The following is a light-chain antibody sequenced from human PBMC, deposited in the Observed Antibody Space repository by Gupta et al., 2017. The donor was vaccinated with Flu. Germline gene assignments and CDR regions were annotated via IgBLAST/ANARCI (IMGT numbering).Light chain of an antibody. V-gene: IGLV1-47*01. CDR1: SSNIGSNS. Sequence: QSVLPQPPSASGTPGPRVTISCSGSSSNIGSNSVYWYQQLPGTAPKLLIDRNDQRPSGVPDRFSGSKSGTSASLAFRGLRADDEAEYYWAEWDDGRRGVVFGGGTKLAVL. J-gene: IGLJ3*02. CDR3: AEWDDGRRGVV. CDR2: RND.